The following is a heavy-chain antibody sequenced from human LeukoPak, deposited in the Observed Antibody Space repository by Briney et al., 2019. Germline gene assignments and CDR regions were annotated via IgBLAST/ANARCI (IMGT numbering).Heavy chain of an antibody. J-gene: IGHJ6*03. CDR3: ARDYYYYSTDV. V-gene: IGHV3-21*01. Sequence: GGSLRLSCAASGFTFSGFAMIWVRRTPGEGLEWVSSISRSSTYIYYGDSVKGRFTISRDDAKNSVYLQMNSLRTEDTAVYYCARDYYYYSTDVWGEGTTVTVSS. CDR2: ISRSSTYI. CDR1: GFTFSGFA.